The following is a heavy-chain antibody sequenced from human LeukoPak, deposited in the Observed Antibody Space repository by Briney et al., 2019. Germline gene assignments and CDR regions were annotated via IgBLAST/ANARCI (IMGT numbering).Heavy chain of an antibody. V-gene: IGHV3-74*01. D-gene: IGHD6-6*01. CDR1: GFSLRSYR. CDR3: ARYSSSSGGASHYFDY. Sequence: GGSLRLSCAVSGFSLRSYRMHWVRHAPGKGLVWVSRISDAGSMTNYAASVKGRFTISRDNAKNTVYLQMNSLRAEDTAVYYCARYSSSSGGASHYFDYWGQGTLVTVSS. J-gene: IGHJ4*02. CDR2: ISDAGSMT.